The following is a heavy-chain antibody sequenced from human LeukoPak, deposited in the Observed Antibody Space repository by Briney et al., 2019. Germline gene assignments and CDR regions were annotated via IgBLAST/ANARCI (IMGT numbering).Heavy chain of an antibody. CDR2: IYYSGST. V-gene: IGHV4-59*01. J-gene: IGHJ4*02. CDR3: ARTAAAAGTPFDY. CDR1: GGSISSYY. D-gene: IGHD6-13*01. Sequence: KPSETLSLTCTVSGGSISSYYWSWIRQPPGKGLERIGYIYYSGSTNCNPSLKSRVTISVDTSKNQFSLKLSSVTAADTAVYYCARTAAAAGTPFDYWGQGTLVTVSS.